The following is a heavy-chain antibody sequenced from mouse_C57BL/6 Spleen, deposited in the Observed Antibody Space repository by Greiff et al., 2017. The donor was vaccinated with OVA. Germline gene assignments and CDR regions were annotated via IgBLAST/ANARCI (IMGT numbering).Heavy chain of an antibody. Sequence: QVQLQQSGAELVKPGASVKISCKASGYAFSSYWMNWVKQRPGKGLEWIGQIYPGDGDTNYNGKFKGKATLTADKSSSTAYMQLSSLTSEDSAVYFCARSHYDYESYYAMDYWGQGTSVTVSS. D-gene: IGHD2-4*01. CDR2: IYPGDGDT. V-gene: IGHV1-80*01. J-gene: IGHJ4*01. CDR1: GYAFSSYW. CDR3: ARSHYDYESYYAMDY.